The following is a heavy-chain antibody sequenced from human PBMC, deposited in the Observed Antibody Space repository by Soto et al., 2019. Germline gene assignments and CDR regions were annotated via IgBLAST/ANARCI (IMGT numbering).Heavy chain of an antibody. D-gene: IGHD1-1*01. V-gene: IGHV3-23*01. CDR1: GFTFSRYA. Sequence: PGGSLRLSCAASGFTFSRYAMSWVRQAPGKGLEWVSGISGSGGSTYYADSVKGRFTISRDNSKNTLYLQMNSLRAEDTAVYYYAKRFVGLNNWYSFDYWGQRTLVTVSS. CDR2: ISGSGGST. CDR3: AKRFVGLNNWYSFDY. J-gene: IGHJ4*02.